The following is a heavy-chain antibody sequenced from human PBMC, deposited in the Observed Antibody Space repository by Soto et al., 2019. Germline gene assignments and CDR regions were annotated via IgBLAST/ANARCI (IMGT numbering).Heavy chain of an antibody. J-gene: IGHJ5*02. D-gene: IGHD6-19*01. Sequence: PGGSLRLSCAASGFTFSSYAMSWVRQAPGKGLEWVSAISGSGGSTYYADSVKGRFTISRDNSKNTLYLQMNSLRAEDTAVYYCAKEVHDSSGWYKWNWFDPWGQGTLVT. CDR1: GFTFSSYA. CDR2: ISGSGGST. CDR3: AKEVHDSSGWYKWNWFDP. V-gene: IGHV3-23*01.